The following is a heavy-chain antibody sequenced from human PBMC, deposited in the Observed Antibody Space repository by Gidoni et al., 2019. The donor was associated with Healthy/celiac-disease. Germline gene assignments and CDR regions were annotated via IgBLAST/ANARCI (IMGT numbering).Heavy chain of an antibody. CDR3: AKADYGDYNEAFDI. CDR1: GFTFDDYA. Sequence: EVQLVESGGGLVQPGRSLRLSCAASGFTFDDYAMHWVRQAPGKGLEWVSGISWNSGSIGYADSVKGRFTISRDNAKNSLYLQMNSLRAEDTALYYCAKADYGDYNEAFDIWGQGTMVTVSS. D-gene: IGHD4-17*01. V-gene: IGHV3-9*01. J-gene: IGHJ3*02. CDR2: ISWNSGSI.